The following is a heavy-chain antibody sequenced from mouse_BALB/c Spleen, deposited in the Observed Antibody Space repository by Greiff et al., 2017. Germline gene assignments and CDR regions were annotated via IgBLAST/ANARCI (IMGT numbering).Heavy chain of an antibody. Sequence: EVMLVESGGGLVKPGGSLKLSCAASGFTFSSYAMSWVRQTPEKRLEWVASISSGGSTYYPDSVKGRFTISRDNARNILYLQMSSLRSEDTAMYYCARGLEGLLRLQDWYCDVWGAGTTVTVSS. V-gene: IGHV5-6-5*01. J-gene: IGHJ1*01. CDR2: ISSGGST. D-gene: IGHD1-2*01. CDR1: GFTFSSYA. CDR3: ARGLEGLLRLQDWYCDV.